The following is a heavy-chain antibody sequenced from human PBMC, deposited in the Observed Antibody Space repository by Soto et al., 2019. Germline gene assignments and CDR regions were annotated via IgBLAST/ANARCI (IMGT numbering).Heavy chain of an antibody. Sequence: PGGSLRLSCAASGFTFSSYAMSWVRQAPGKGLEWVSAISGSGGRTYYADSVKGRFTISRDNSKNTLYLQMNSLRAEETAVYYCAKDHTLWFGVSLYWGQGTLVTVSS. D-gene: IGHD3-10*01. J-gene: IGHJ4*02. CDR1: GFTFSSYA. V-gene: IGHV3-23*01. CDR2: ISGSGGRT. CDR3: AKDHTLWFGVSLY.